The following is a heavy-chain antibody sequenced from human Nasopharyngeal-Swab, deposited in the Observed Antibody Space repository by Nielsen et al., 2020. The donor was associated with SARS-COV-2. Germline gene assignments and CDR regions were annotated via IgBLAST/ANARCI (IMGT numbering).Heavy chain of an antibody. Sequence: SVKVSCKASGGTFSSYAISWVRQAPGQGLEWMGGIIPIFGTANYAQKSQGRVTITADESTSTAYMELSSLRSEDTAVYYCARARVLLWFGEPDAFDIWGQGTMVTVSS. CDR2: IIPIFGTA. V-gene: IGHV1-69*13. J-gene: IGHJ3*02. CDR3: ARARVLLWFGEPDAFDI. CDR1: GGTFSSYA. D-gene: IGHD3-10*01.